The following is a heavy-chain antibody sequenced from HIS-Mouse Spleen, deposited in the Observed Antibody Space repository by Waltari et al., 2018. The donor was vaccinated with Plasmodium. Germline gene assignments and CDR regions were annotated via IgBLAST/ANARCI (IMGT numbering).Heavy chain of an antibody. Sequence: QVQLVESGGGVVQPGRSLRLSCAASGFTFSSYGMHWVRQAPGKGLEWVAVIWYDGSNKYYADSVKGRFTISRDNSKNTLYLQMNSLRAEDTAVYYCAKGAGAPGYFGLWGRGTLVTVSS. V-gene: IGHV3-33*06. CDR3: AKGAGAPGYFGL. J-gene: IGHJ2*01. CDR2: IWYDGSNK. CDR1: GFTFSSYG.